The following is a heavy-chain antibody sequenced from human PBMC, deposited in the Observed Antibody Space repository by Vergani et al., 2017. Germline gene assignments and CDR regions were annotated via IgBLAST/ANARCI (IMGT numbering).Heavy chain of an antibody. CDR3: ARYGGGYDSAAFDI. V-gene: IGHV3-11*01. CDR1: GFIFSDYY. J-gene: IGHJ3*02. D-gene: IGHD5-12*01. CDR2: ISGSERSI. Sequence: QVQLVESGGGLVKHGGSLRLYCAASGFIFSDYYMTWIRQAPGKGLEWVSYISGSERSIYYADSVKGRFTISRENAKSSLYLRMTSLRAEDTAVYYCARYGGGYDSAAFDIWGQGTMVTVSS.